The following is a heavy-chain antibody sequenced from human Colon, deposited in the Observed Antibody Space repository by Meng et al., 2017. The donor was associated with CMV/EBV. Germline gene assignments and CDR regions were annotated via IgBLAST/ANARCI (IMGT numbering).Heavy chain of an antibody. CDR1: GFTFSSYS. V-gene: IGHV3-21*01. CDR2: ISSSSSYI. J-gene: IGHJ6*02. D-gene: IGHD6-19*01. CDR3: ASDPTIAVAGTGVYYYYGMDV. Sequence: GESLKISCAASGFTFSSYSMNWVRQAPGKGLEWVSSISSSSSYIYYADSVKGRFTISRDNAKNSLFLQMNSLRAEDTAMYYCASDPTIAVAGTGVYYYYGMDVWGQGTTVTVSS.